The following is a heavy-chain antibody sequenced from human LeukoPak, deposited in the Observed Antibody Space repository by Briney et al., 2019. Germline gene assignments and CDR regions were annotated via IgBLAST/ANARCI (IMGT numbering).Heavy chain of an antibody. CDR2: IWYDGSNE. CDR3: ARDGRGSASSWYFDL. Sequence: GGSLRLSCAASGFIFSKYGMHWVRQAPGKGLEWVAVIWYDGSNEYYADSVRGRFTISRDSSKNTLYLQMNSLRAEDTALYYCARDGRGSASSWYFDLWGQGTLVTVSS. D-gene: IGHD6-13*01. V-gene: IGHV3-33*01. J-gene: IGHJ4*02. CDR1: GFIFSKYG.